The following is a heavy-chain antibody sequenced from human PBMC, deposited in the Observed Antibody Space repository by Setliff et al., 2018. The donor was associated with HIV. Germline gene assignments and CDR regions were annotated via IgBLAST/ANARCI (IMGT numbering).Heavy chain of an antibody. CDR1: GYSISSGYY. CDR3: ARMGIVVVVAAPNWYFDL. V-gene: IGHV4-38-2*01. D-gene: IGHD2-15*01. Sequence: SETLSLTCAVSGYSISSGYYWGWIRQPPGKGLEWIGSIYNSGSTYYNPSLKSRVTISVDTTKNQFSLKLSSMTAADTAVYYCARMGIVVVVAAPNWYFDLWGRGTLVTVSS. J-gene: IGHJ2*01. CDR2: IYNSGST.